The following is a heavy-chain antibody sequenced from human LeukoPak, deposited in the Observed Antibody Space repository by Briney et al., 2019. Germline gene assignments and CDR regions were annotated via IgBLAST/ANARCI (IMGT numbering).Heavy chain of an antibody. CDR2: ISNSDTTI. D-gene: IGHD4-11*01. V-gene: IGHV3-48*03. Sequence: GGSLRLSCAASEFTFRSYEMNWVRQAPGKGLEWISYISNSDTTIDYADSVKGRFTISRDNAKNSLYLQMNSLRVEDTAVYYCARVGDYSDYAPDYSGQGTLVTVSS. CDR3: ARVGDYSDYAPDY. CDR1: EFTFRSYE. J-gene: IGHJ4*03.